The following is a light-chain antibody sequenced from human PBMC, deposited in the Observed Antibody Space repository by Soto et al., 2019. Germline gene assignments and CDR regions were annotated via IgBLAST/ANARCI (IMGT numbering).Light chain of an antibody. J-gene: IGKJ1*01. CDR3: QQYGGSPRT. CDR1: QSVSSSS. Sequence: EIVLTQSPGTLSLSPGERATLSCRASQSVSSSSLAWYQQKRGQAPRLLIHDASSRATGIPDRFSGSGSGTAFTLTISSLEPDDFAVYDCQQYGGSPRTFGQGTKVEVK. CDR2: DAS. V-gene: IGKV3-20*01.